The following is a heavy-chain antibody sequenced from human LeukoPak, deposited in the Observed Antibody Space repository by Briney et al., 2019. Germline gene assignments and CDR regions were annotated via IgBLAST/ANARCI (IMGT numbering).Heavy chain of an antibody. Sequence: TGGSLRLSCAASGFTFNSYGMHWVRQAPGKGLEWVAVVWYDGSNKYCADSVKGRFTISRDNSKKTLYLQMNSLRAEDTAVYYCARGRYSSGAWFDPWGQGTLVAVSS. CDR3: ARGRYSSGAWFDP. V-gene: IGHV3-33*01. CDR2: VWYDGSNK. J-gene: IGHJ5*02. CDR1: GFTFNSYG. D-gene: IGHD6-19*01.